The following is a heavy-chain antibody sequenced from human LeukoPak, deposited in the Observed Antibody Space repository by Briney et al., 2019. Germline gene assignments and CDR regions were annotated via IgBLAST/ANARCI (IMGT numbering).Heavy chain of an antibody. CDR1: GYSISSGYY. Sequence: SETLSLTCAVSGYSISSGYYWGWIRQPPGKGLEWIGSIYHSGNTNYNPSLKSRVTMSLDTSKNQFSLKLSSVTAADTAVFYCARDLPYPMDAFDIWGQGTMVTVSS. J-gene: IGHJ3*02. V-gene: IGHV4-38-2*02. CDR2: IYHSGNT. CDR3: ARDLPYPMDAFDI.